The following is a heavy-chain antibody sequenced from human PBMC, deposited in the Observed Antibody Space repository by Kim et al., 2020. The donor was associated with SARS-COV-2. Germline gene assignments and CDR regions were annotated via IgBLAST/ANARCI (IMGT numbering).Heavy chain of an antibody. J-gene: IGHJ6*02. CDR2: IIPNFGTA. Sequence: SVKVSCKASGGTFSSYAISWVRQAPGQGLEWMGGIIPNFGTANYAQKFQGRVTITADESTSTAYMELSSLRSEDTAVYYCASGYGDYIGYYYGMDVWGQGTTVTVSS. V-gene: IGHV1-69*13. CDR1: GGTFSSYA. D-gene: IGHD4-17*01. CDR3: ASGYGDYIGYYYGMDV.